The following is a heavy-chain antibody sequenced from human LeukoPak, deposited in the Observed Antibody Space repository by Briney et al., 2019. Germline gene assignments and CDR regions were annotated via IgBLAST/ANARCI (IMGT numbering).Heavy chain of an antibody. Sequence: GGSLRLSCAASGFTFSSYAMHWVRQAPGKGLEWVAVISYDGSNKYYADSVKGRFTISRDNAKNSLYLQMNSLRAEDTALYYCAKDITEEGATCFDYWGQGTLVTVSS. CDR2: ISYDGSNK. D-gene: IGHD1-26*01. V-gene: IGHV3-30-3*01. J-gene: IGHJ4*02. CDR1: GFTFSSYA. CDR3: AKDITEEGATCFDY.